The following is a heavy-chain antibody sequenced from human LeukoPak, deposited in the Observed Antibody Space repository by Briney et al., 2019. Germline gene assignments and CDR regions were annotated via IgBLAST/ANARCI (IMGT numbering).Heavy chain of an antibody. Sequence: PGGSLRLSCAASGFIFNSYSMNWVRQAPRKGLEWVSAISSSSSYKFNADSVKGRFTISRDNARNLLYLQMNSLRAEDTAVYYCVRDNRDAFDIWGQGTMVTVSS. V-gene: IGHV3-21*01. J-gene: IGHJ3*02. CDR3: VRDNRDAFDI. CDR2: ISSSSSYK. CDR1: GFIFNSYS.